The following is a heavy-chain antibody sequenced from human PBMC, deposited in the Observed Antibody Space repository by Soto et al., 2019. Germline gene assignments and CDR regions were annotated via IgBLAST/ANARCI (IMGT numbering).Heavy chain of an antibody. V-gene: IGHV3-21*01. J-gene: IGHJ5*02. D-gene: IGHD2-21*02. CDR3: ARDPRAYCGGDCYANWFDP. Sequence: EVQLVESGGGLVKPGGSLRLSCAASGFTFSSYSMNWVRQAPGKGLEWVSSISSSSSYIYYADSVKGRFTISRDNAKNSRYLQMNSLRAEDTAVYYCARDPRAYCGGDCYANWFDPWGQGTLVTVSS. CDR1: GFTFSSYS. CDR2: ISSSSSYI.